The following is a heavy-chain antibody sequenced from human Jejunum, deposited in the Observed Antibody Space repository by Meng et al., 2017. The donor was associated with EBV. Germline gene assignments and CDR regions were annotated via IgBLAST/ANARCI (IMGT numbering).Heavy chain of an antibody. V-gene: IGHV4-34*01. CDR2: SNQSGST. D-gene: IGHD4-17*01. J-gene: IGHJ4*02. CDR3: ARVVNWDYGDYGAFDY. Sequence: QVLPQQWGAGLLQPSQTTSLTCAGAGEAVSDHFWSWIRQPPGKGLEWICDSNQSGSTTYNPSLESRVTLSVDTSKNQSSLRLNSVTAADTAIYYCARVVNWDYGDYGAFDYWGQGALVTVSS. CDR1: GEAVSDHF.